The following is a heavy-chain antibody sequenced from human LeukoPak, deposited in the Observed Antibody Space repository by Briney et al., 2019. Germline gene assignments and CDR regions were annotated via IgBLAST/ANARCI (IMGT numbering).Heavy chain of an antibody. CDR1: GFSFSRYA. CDR2: ISAAGGST. V-gene: IGHV3-23*01. D-gene: IGHD3-3*01. J-gene: IGHJ6*03. Sequence: GGSLRLSCAASGFSFSRYAMTWVRQTPGKGLEWVAAISAAGGSTYYADSVKGRFTISRDNSQNTMYVQMNSLRADDTAVYYCAKDLLRDVWSGYYYYYYYMDVWGKGTTVTVSS. CDR3: AKDLLRDVWSGYYYYYYYMDV.